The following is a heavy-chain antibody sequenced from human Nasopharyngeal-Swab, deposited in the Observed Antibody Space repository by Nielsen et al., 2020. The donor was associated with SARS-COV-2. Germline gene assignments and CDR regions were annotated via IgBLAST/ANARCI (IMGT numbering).Heavy chain of an antibody. V-gene: IGHV3-NL1*01. J-gene: IGHJ5*02. CDR2: IANGGTTT. CDR3: AKDIGQIAVAGPGWFDP. D-gene: IGHD6-19*01. Sequence: VRQAPGKGLEWVSTIANGGTTTYYADSVKGRFTISRDNSKNTLYLQMNSLRAEDTAVYYCAKDIGQIAVAGPGWFDPWGQGTLVTVSS.